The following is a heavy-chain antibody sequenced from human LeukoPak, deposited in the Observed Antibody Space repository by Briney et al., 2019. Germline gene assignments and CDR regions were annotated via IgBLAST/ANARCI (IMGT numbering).Heavy chain of an antibody. CDR1: GGSISSYY. V-gene: IGHV4-4*07. J-gene: IGHJ4*02. CDR3: ARAYSSSWFFDY. D-gene: IGHD6-13*01. CDR2: IYTSGST. Sequence: SETLSLTCTVSGGSISSYYWSWIRQPAGKGLEWIGRIYTSGSTNYNPSLKSRVTISVDTSKNQFSLRLSSVTAADTAVYYCARAYSSSWFFDYWGQGTLVTVSS.